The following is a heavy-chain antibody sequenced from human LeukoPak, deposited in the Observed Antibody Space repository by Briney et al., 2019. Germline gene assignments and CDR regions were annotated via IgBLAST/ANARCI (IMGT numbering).Heavy chain of an antibody. J-gene: IGHJ4*02. CDR2: ISADGTST. V-gene: IGHV3-43*02. CDR3: AKETDN. Sequence: GGSLRLSCATSRFTSDDFGIHWVRQAPGKGLEWVCFISADGTSTFYADSARGRFTISRDNSKNSLYLQMNSLRTEDTAFYYCAKETDNWGQGTLVTVSS. CDR1: RFTSDDFG.